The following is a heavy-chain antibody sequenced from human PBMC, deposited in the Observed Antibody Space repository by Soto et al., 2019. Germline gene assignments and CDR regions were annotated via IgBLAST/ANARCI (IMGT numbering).Heavy chain of an antibody. CDR3: ARDLVVVTSGGERHYYGMDV. J-gene: IGHJ6*02. D-gene: IGHD3-22*01. CDR2: IYTSGST. V-gene: IGHV4-4*07. Sequence: PSETLSLTCTVSGGSISSYYWSWIRQPAGKGLEWIGRIYTSGSTNYNPSLKSRVTMSVDTSKNQFSLKLSSVTAADTAVYYCARDLVVVTSGGERHYYGMDVWGQGTTVTVSS. CDR1: GGSISSYY.